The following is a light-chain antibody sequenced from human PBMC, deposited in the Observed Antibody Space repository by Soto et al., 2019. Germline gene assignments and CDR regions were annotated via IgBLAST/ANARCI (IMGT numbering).Light chain of an antibody. CDR1: SSDVGGYNY. V-gene: IGLV2-14*01. CDR2: DVT. CDR3: SSYTSTSTYV. J-gene: IGLJ1*01. Sequence: QSVLNQPASVSGSPGRSITISCTGTSSDVGGYNYVSWYQQHPGKAPKLMIYDVTNRPSGISNRFSGSKSGNTASLTISGLQAEDEADYYCSSYTSTSTYVFGTGTKVTVL.